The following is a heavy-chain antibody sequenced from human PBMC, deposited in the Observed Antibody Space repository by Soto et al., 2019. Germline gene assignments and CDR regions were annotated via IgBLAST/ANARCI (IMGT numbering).Heavy chain of an antibody. V-gene: IGHV2-5*02. CDR3: AHAGDYDLFTFDH. J-gene: IGHJ4*02. CDR1: GFSLSTSGVA. CDR2: IYWDDDK. Sequence: SVPTLVNPTQTLTLTCTFSGFSLSTSGVAVGWIRQPSGKALEWLALIYWDDDKRYSPSLKNRLAISKDTSRNHVVLTITNVEPGDPATYVGAHAGDYDLFTFDHWGPGTRVTVSS. D-gene: IGHD3-22*01.